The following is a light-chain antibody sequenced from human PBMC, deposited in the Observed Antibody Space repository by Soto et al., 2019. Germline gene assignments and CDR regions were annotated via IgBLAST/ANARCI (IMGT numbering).Light chain of an antibody. Sequence: DIQMTQSPSSLSASVGDRVTITCRASQSISSYLYWYQQKPGKAPKLLIYAASSLQSGVPSRFSGSRSGTDFTLTISSLQPEDFATYYCQQSYSTPPYTFGQGTKLEIK. J-gene: IGKJ2*01. CDR2: AAS. CDR3: QQSYSTPPYT. V-gene: IGKV1-39*01. CDR1: QSISSY.